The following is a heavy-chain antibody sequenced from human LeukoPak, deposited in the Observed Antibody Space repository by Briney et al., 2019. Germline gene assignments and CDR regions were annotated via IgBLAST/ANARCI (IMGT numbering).Heavy chain of an antibody. CDR1: GFTLRNYW. J-gene: IGHJ4*02. CDR3: ARQGSTWWDPFDF. CDR2: IKQDGSEQ. V-gene: IGHV3-7*03. D-gene: IGHD1-26*01. Sequence: HAGGSLRLSCAASGFTLRNYWMSWVRQAPGKGLEGVANIKQDGSEQYYVDSVKGRFTISRDNAYNSLHLQMSSLRADDTAVYYCARQGSTWWDPFDFWGQGTLVTVSS.